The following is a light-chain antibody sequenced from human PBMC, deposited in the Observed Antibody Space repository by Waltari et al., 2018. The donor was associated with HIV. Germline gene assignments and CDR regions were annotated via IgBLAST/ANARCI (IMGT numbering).Light chain of an antibody. CDR3: QQHFSTPLT. CDR1: QNILDISNSKNN. J-gene: IGKJ1*01. V-gene: IGKV4-1*01. Sequence: DIVMTQSPDSLAVSVGEGATINVKSGQNILDISNSKNNLTWYQQKPGQSPKLLIYCASTRESGVPARFRGSGSGTDFTLTISSLQAEDAAVYYCQQHFSTPLTFGQGTQVGIK. CDR2: CAS.